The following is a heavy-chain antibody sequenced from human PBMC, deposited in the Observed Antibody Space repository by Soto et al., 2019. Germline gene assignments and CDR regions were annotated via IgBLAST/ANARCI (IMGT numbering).Heavy chain of an antibody. V-gene: IGHV1-2*02. J-gene: IGHJ6*02. Sequence: QVQLVQSGPEVRTPGASVRVSCKCSGFTFGAYYIHWVRQAPGQGLEWMGWVSPLSGGTNLAQRLRGTLTMTGNSSINTTYMELSSLRSGDTALYFCAREFDSGDVGLDVWGQGTTVSVSS. CDR3: AREFDSGDVGLDV. CDR1: GFTFGAYY. CDR2: VSPLSGGT. D-gene: IGHD4-17*01.